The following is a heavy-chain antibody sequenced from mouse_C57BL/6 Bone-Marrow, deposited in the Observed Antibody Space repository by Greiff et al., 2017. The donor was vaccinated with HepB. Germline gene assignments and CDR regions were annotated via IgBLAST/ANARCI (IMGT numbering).Heavy chain of an antibody. D-gene: IGHD1-1*01. V-gene: IGHV1-15*01. CDR1: GYTFTDYE. CDR2: IDPETGGT. Sequence: VQLQQSGAELVRPGASVTLSCKASGYTFTDYEMHWVKQTPVHGLEWIGAIDPETGGTAYNQKFKGKAILTADKSSSTAYMELRSLTSEDSAVYYCTKIGITTVVADYWGQGTTLTVSS. J-gene: IGHJ2*01. CDR3: TKIGITTVVADY.